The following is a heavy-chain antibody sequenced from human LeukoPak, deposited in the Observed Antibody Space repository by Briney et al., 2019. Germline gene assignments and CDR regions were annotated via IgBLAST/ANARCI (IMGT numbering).Heavy chain of an antibody. CDR3: AREEGVPGVFLGFDP. V-gene: IGHV4-30-4*08. J-gene: IGHJ5*02. D-gene: IGHD2-2*01. CDR1: GGSISSGDYY. CDR2: IYYSGST. Sequence: SQTLSLTCTVSGGSISSGDYYWSWIRQPPGKGLEWIGYIYYSGSTYYNPSLKSRVTISVDTSKNQFSLKLSSVTAADTAVYYCAREEGVPGVFLGFDPWGQGTLVTVSS.